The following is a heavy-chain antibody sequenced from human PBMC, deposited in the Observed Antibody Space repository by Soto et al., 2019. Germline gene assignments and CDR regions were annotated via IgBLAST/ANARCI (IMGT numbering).Heavy chain of an antibody. Sequence: PGWSLGLGCAASGFSVSILGMFGVRQAPGQGLEYVSAIFYSGSGSYYADPVRGRFTVSRDNSKNMFYLQMSSLRVEDTALYFCVRGASRGSSLFALLDYWGQGTQVPGSS. CDR1: GFSVSILG. D-gene: IGHD1-26*01. CDR2: IFYSGSGS. J-gene: IGHJ4*02. V-gene: IGHV3-64D*06. CDR3: VRGASRGSSLFALLDY.